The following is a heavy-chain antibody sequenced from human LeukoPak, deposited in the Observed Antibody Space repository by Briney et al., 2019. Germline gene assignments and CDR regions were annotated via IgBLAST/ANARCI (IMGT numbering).Heavy chain of an antibody. J-gene: IGHJ4*02. CDR3: AKSRLLWFGELLDY. D-gene: IGHD3-10*01. V-gene: IGHV3-23*01. Sequence: GGSLRLSCAASAFTFSSYAMSWVRQAPGKGLEWVSATSGSGGSTYYADSVKGRFTISRDNSKNTLYLQMNSLRAEDTAVYYCAKSRLLWFGELLDYWGQGSLVTVSS. CDR2: TSGSGGST. CDR1: AFTFSSYA.